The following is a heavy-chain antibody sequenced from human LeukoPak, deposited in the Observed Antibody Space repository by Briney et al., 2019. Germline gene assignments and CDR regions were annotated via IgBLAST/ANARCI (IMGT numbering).Heavy chain of an antibody. CDR3: ARDLTYYYDSSGDD. V-gene: IGHV3-20*04. CDR1: GFTFDDYG. D-gene: IGHD3-22*01. Sequence: PGGSLRLSCAASGFTFDDYGMSWVRQAPGKGLEWVSGINWNGGSTGYADSVKGRFTIPRDNAKNSLYLQMNSLRAEDTALYYCARDLTYYYDSSGDDWGQGTLVTVSS. J-gene: IGHJ4*02. CDR2: INWNGGST.